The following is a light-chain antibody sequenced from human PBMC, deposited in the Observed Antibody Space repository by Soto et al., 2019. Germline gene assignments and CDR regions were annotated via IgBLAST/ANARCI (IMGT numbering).Light chain of an antibody. J-gene: IGLJ1*01. CDR1: SSDVGGYNY. V-gene: IGLV2-11*01. Sequence: QSVLTQPRSVSGSPGQSVTIYCTGTSSDVGGYNYVSWYQQHPGKAPKLMIYDVSKRPSGVPDRFSGSNSGNTASLTISGLQAEDEADYYCCSYAGSYTFGVFGTGTKVTVL. CDR2: DVS. CDR3: CSYAGSYTFGV.